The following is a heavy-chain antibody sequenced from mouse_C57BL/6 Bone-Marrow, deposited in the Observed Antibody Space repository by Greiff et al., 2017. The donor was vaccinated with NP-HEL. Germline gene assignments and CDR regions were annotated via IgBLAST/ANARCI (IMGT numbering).Heavy chain of an antibody. Sequence: EVKVVESGEGLVKPGGSLKLSCAASGFTFSSYAMSWVRQTPEKRLEWVAYISSGGDYIYYADTVKGRFTISRDNARNTLYLQMSSLKSEDTAMYYCTRDPKLHYYAMGYWGQGTSVTVSS. CDR1: GFTFSSYA. J-gene: IGHJ4*01. CDR2: ISSGGDYI. V-gene: IGHV5-9-1*02. CDR3: TRDPKLHYYAMGY.